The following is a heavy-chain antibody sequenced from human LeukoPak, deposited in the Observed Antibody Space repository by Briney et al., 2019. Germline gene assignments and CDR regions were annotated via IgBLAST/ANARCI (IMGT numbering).Heavy chain of an antibody. D-gene: IGHD1-7*01. V-gene: IGHV1-24*01. Sequence: GASVKVSCKVSGYTLTELSMHWVRQAAGKGLEWMGGFDPEDGETIYAQKFQGRVTMTEDTSTDTAYMELSSLRSEDTAVYYCASGGNRIITGTTRSFYYYYMDVWGKGTTVTVSS. CDR1: GYTLTELS. J-gene: IGHJ6*03. CDR3: ASGGNRIITGTTRSFYYYYMDV. CDR2: FDPEDGET.